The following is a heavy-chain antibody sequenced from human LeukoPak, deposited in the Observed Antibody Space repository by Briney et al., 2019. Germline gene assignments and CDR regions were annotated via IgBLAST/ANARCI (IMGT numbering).Heavy chain of an antibody. D-gene: IGHD3-16*01. CDR3: AREIWDGRDTSWFFDL. V-gene: IGHV3-13*01. J-gene: IGHJ2*01. Sequence: PGGSLRLSCAASGFIFSNYDFHWVRHTAGQGLEWVSAIGAGGDTYYPDSVKGRFTISRENAQNSLYLQMNSLRAGDTAVYYCAREIWDGRDTSWFFDLWGRGTLVTVSS. CDR2: IGAGGDT. CDR1: GFIFSNYD.